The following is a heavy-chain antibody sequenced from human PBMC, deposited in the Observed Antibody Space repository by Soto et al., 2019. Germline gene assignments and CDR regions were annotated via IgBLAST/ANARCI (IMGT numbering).Heavy chain of an antibody. D-gene: IGHD1-26*01. Sequence: EVQLVESGGGLVQPGGSLSLPCAAPGFTFSSYDMHWVRKATGKGLEWVSAIGTAGDTYYPGSVKGRFTISRENAKNSLYLQMNSLRAEDTAVYYCARSRLSIVGATYAFDIWGQGTMVTVSS. J-gene: IGHJ3*02. CDR1: GFTFSSYD. CDR3: ARSRLSIVGATYAFDI. CDR2: IGTAGDT. V-gene: IGHV3-13*01.